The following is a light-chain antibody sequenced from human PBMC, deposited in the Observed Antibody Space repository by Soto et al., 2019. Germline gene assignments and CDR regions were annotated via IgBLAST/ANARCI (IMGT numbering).Light chain of an antibody. CDR3: QQYNSYSRT. V-gene: IGKV1-5*03. Sequence: DIQMTQSPSSLSISVVERVTITFQASQDITNYLNWYQQKPGKAPKLLIYKASSLESGVPSRFSGSGSGTEFTLTISSLQPDDFATYYCQQYNSYSRTFGQGTKVDIK. CDR2: KAS. CDR1: QDITNY. J-gene: IGKJ1*01.